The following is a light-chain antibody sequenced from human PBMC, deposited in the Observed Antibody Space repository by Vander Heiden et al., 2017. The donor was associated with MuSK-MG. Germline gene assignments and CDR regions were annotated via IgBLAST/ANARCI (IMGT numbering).Light chain of an antibody. J-gene: IGLJ2*01. CDR1: KLEDKY. V-gene: IGLV3-1*01. CDR3: QTWDTNTVI. Sequence: SYELPQPPSVSVSPGQTASITCSGDKLEDKYVWWYQQKPGQSPVLVISQHIKRPSGVPERFSDSSSGNTATLTISGTQAIDEADYYCQTWDTNTVIFGGGTKLTVL. CDR2: QHI.